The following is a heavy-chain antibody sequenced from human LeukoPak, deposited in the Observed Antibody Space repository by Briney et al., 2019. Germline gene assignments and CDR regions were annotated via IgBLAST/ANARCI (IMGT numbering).Heavy chain of an antibody. V-gene: IGHV4-31*03. CDR3: AGHHPRNTVDF. CDR1: GGSISSGGYY. Sequence: SETLSLTCTVSGGSISSGGYYWSWIRQHPGKGLEWIGYIYYSGSAYYNPSLKSRVTISVDTSKNQFSLKLSSVTAADTAVYYCAGHHPRNTVDFWGQGTLVTVSS. J-gene: IGHJ4*02. D-gene: IGHD2/OR15-2a*01. CDR2: IYYSGSA.